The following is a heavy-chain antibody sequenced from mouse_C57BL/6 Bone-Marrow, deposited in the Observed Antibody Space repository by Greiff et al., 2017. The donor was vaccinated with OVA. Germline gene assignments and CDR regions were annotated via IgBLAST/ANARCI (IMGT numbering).Heavy chain of an antibody. CDR2: IYPGSGNT. CDR1: GYTFTDYY. Sequence: QVQLQQSGAELVRPGASVKLSCKASGYTFTDYYINWVKQRPGQGLEWIARIYPGSGNTYYNEKFKGKATLTAEKSSSTAYMQLSSLTSEDSAVYFCARGDGYYLRCAYWGQGTLVTVSA. V-gene: IGHV1-76*01. J-gene: IGHJ3*01. D-gene: IGHD2-3*01. CDR3: ARGDGYYLRCAY.